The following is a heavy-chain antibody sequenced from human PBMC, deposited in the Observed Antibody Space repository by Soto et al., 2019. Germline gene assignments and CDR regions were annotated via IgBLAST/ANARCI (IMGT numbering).Heavy chain of an antibody. D-gene: IGHD1-1*01. CDR2: FDPEDGEI. V-gene: IGHV1-24*01. J-gene: IGHJ4*02. CDR3: AAGGTRWLHSPFDY. Sequence: QVHLVQSGAEVKKPGASVKVSCKVSGRTLTEFSMHWVRQAPGKGLEWMGGFDPEDGEIKYSQKFQGRVTMTEDTSTDSAYMELSSLRSEDTAVYYCAAGGTRWLHSPFDYWGQGTLVTVSS. CDR1: GRTLTEFS.